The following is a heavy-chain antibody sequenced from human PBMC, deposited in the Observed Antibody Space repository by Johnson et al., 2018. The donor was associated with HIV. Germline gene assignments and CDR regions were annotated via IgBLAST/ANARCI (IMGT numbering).Heavy chain of an antibody. CDR1: GCAFSTYG. J-gene: IGHJ3*02. V-gene: IGHV3-30*18. CDR3: AKRVHSYGYAGAFDI. CDR2: RSYDGSNE. D-gene: IGHD5-18*01. Sequence: QVQLVESGGGVVQPGRSLRLSCAASGCAFSTYGMHWVRQAPGKGLEWVAIRSYDGSNEYYADSVKGRFTISRDNSKNTVYLQMNSLRAEDTAVYYCAKRVHSYGYAGAFDIWGQGTMVTVSS.